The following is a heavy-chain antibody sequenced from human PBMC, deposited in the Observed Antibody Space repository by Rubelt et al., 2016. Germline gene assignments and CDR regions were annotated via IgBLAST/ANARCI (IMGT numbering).Heavy chain of an antibody. V-gene: IGHV3-23*04. D-gene: IGHD3-10*01. CDR3: VKGGGSQFHF. CDR1: GFTVSGDY. CDR2: ISTHGVDT. Sequence: EVQLVESGGGLVQPGGSLRLSCAVSGFTVSGDYMSWVRQAPGKGLEWVSSISTHGVDTYYADSMRGRFTISRDNSKNTLSLQMNSLRVGDTALYYCVKGGGSQFHFWGQGTLVTVSS. J-gene: IGHJ4*02.